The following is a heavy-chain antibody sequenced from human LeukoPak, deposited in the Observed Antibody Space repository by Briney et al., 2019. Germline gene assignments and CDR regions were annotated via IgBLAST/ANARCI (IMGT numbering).Heavy chain of an antibody. Sequence: KPSETLSLTCAVYGGSFSGYYWSWIRQPPGKGLEWIGEINHSGSTNYNPSLKSRVTISVDTSKNQFSLKLSSVTAADTAVYYCARGPPLDYWGQGTLVTVSS. CDR2: INHSGST. CDR1: GGSFSGYY. V-gene: IGHV4-34*01. J-gene: IGHJ4*02. CDR3: ARGPPLDY.